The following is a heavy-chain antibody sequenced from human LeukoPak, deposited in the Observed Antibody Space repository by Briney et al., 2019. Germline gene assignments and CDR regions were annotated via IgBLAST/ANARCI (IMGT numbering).Heavy chain of an antibody. V-gene: IGHV3-30*18. J-gene: IGHJ4*02. Sequence: GRSLRLSCAASGFTFSSYGMHWVRQAPGKGLEWVAVISYDGSNKYYADSVKGRFTISRDNSKNTLYLQMNSLRAEDTAVYYCAKVGYGDYFDHWGQGTLVTVSS. CDR3: AKVGYGDYFDH. CDR1: GFTFSSYG. CDR2: ISYDGSNK. D-gene: IGHD4-17*01.